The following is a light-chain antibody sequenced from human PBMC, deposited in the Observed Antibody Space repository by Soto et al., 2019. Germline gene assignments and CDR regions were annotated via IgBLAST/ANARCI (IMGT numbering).Light chain of an antibody. Sequence: DIQMTQSTSTLSASVGDRVTVTCRASQSISSWLAWYQQKPGKAPKLLIYKASSLESGVPSRFSGSGSGTEFTLTISSLQPDDFATYHCQQYNSYSRTFGQGTKVDIK. CDR3: QQYNSYSRT. J-gene: IGKJ1*01. CDR1: QSISSW. V-gene: IGKV1-5*03. CDR2: KAS.